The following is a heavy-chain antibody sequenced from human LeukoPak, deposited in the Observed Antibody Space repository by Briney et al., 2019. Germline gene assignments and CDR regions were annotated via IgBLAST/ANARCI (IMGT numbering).Heavy chain of an antibody. CDR1: GYTFTSYD. J-gene: IGHJ6*02. V-gene: IGHV1-8*01. D-gene: IGHD6-19*01. CDR3: ARQAGSYFYYGLDV. Sequence: ASVKVSCKASGYTFTSYDINWVRQATGQGLEWMEWMNPNSGNTGYAQKFQGRVTMTRNTSISTAYMELSSLRSEDTAVYYCARQAGSYFYYGLDVWGQGTTVTVSS. CDR2: MNPNSGNT.